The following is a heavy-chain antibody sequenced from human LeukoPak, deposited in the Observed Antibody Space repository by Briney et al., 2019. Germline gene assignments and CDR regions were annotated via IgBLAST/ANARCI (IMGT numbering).Heavy chain of an antibody. CDR1: GGSFSGYY. CDR2: INHSGST. J-gene: IGHJ4*02. CDR3: ARGRVVPAPLDY. V-gene: IGHV4-34*01. D-gene: IGHD2-2*01. Sequence: PSETLSLTCAVYGGSFSGYYWSWIRQPPGKGLEWIGEINHSGSTNYNPSLKSRVTISVDTSKNQFSLKLSSVTAADTAVYYCARGRVVPAPLDYWGQGTLVTVSS.